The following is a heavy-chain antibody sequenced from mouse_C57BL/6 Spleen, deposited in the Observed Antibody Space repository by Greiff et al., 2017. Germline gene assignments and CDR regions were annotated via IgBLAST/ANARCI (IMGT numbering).Heavy chain of an antibody. CDR3: ARGRYGSSPFDY. CDR2: IDPSDSYT. CDR1: GYTFTSYW. J-gene: IGHJ2*01. V-gene: IGHV1-50*01. D-gene: IGHD1-1*01. Sequence: QVQLQQPGAELVKPGASVKLSCKASGYTFTSYWMQWVKQRPGQGLEWIGEIDPSDSYTNSNQKFKGKATLTVDTSSRTAYMQLSSLTSEDSAVYYCARGRYGSSPFDYWGQGTTLTVSS.